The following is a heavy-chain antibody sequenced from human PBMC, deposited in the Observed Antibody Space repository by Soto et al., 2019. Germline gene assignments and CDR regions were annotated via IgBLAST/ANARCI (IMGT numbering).Heavy chain of an antibody. CDR3: ARAPPRGIAAPGTWGAGMDV. Sequence: PEGSLRLSCAASGFSFSSYAMHWVRQTPGKGLEWVAVISYDGTTEYYTDSVKGRFTISRDSSKNTVFLQMHSLRAEDTAVYYCARAPPRGIAAPGTWGAGMDVWGQGTTVTV. J-gene: IGHJ6*02. D-gene: IGHD6-13*01. CDR2: ISYDGTTE. CDR1: GFSFSSYA. V-gene: IGHV3-30-3*01.